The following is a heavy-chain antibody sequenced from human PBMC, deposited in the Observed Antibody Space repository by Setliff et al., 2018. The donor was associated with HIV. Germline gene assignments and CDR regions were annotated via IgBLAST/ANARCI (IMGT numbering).Heavy chain of an antibody. CDR3: GRGLGDTSGYYALDH. J-gene: IGHJ4*02. V-gene: IGHV1-46*01. D-gene: IGHD3-22*01. Sequence: ASVKVSCKASGYAFTSHLIQWVRQAPGKGPEWMGVINPSGGSASYAEKFKGRATLTRDTSTTTVFLRLSRLRSEDTAVYYCGRGLGDTSGYYALDHWGQGTLVTVSS. CDR2: INPSGGSA. CDR1: GYAFTSHL.